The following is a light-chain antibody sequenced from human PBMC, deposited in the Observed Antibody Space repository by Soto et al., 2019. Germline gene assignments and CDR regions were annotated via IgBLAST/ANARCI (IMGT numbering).Light chain of an antibody. CDR3: QPYGGSRT. Sequence: EIVWTQSPGTLSLSPGERATLSCRASQSVSSSYLAWYQQKLGQAPRLLIYDTSNRATGIPDRFSGSGSGTNFLLPITRWVPKVFAVYNCQPYGGSRTFAKGTKV. V-gene: IGKV3-20*01. CDR2: DTS. J-gene: IGKJ4*01. CDR1: QSVSSSY.